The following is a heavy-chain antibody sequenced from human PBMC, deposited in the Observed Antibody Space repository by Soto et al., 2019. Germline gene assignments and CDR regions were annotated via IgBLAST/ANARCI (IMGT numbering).Heavy chain of an antibody. CDR3: ARAYGYYCGY. CDR1: GGSISNYY. CDR2: IYYSGST. Sequence: SETLSLTCIVSGGSISNYYWSWIRQPPGKGLEWIGYIYYSGSTNYNPSLKSRVTISVDTSKNQFSLKLSSVTAADTAVYYCARAYGYYCGYWGKGPLVTVAS. J-gene: IGHJ4*02. V-gene: IGHV4-59*01. D-gene: IGHD3-10*01.